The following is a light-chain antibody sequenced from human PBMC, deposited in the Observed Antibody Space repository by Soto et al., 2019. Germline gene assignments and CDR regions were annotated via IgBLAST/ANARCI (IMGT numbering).Light chain of an antibody. V-gene: IGKV3-20*01. CDR2: GAS. CDR3: QQYGSLPYT. CDR1: QNVDNNF. J-gene: IGKJ2*01. Sequence: ENVLTQSPGTLSLSPGERATLSCRASQNVDNNFLAWYQHKPGQPPRLLIFGASIRDAGIPDRFSGSGSGTVFTLSISRLEPEEFVVYHCQQYGSLPYTFRQATNLDI.